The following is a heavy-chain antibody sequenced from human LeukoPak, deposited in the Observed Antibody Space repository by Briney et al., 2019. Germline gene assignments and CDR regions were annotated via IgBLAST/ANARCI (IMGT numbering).Heavy chain of an antibody. CDR1: GGSFSGYY. CDR2: INHSGST. D-gene: IGHD3-10*01. J-gene: IGHJ3*02. CDR3: ARVQSDYFGSGNYFDAFDI. V-gene: IGHV4-34*01. Sequence: SETLSLTCAVYGGSFSGYYWSWIRQPPGKGLEWIGEINHSGSTNYNPSLKSRVTISVDTSKNQFSLKLSSVTAADTAVYYCARVQSDYFGSGNYFDAFDIWGQGTMVTVSS.